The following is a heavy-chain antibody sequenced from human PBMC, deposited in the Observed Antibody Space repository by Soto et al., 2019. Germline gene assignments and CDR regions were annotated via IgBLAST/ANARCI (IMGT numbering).Heavy chain of an antibody. J-gene: IGHJ4*02. CDR3: ARGSDVMARGVTFFDY. D-gene: IGHD3-10*01. Sequence: PSETLSLTCTVSGVSISSEEYFWSWIRQSPGKGLEMIGYIYRSGTIFSNPSLESRVAMSVDRSKSQFSLELSSVTAADTAVYYCARGSDVMARGVTFFDYWGQGILVTVSS. CDR2: IYRSGTI. V-gene: IGHV4-30-4*01. CDR1: GVSISSEEYF.